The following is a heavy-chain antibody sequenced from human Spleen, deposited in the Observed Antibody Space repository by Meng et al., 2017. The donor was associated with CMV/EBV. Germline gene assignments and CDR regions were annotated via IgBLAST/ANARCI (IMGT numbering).Heavy chain of an antibody. CDR2: INHSGST. V-gene: IGHV4-34*01. Sequence: SETLSLTCAVYGGSFSGYYWSWIRQPPGKGLEWIGEINHSGSTNYNPSLKSRVTISVDTSKNQFSLKLSSVTAADTAVYYCASEPLNGGVWGQGTTVTVSS. CDR1: GGSFSGYY. J-gene: IGHJ6*02. CDR3: ASEPLNGGV.